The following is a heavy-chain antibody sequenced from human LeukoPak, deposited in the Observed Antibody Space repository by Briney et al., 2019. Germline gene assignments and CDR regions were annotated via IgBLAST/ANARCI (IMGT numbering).Heavy chain of an antibody. CDR2: ISSSSSTI. J-gene: IGHJ4*02. Sequence: GGSLRLSCAASEFTFSTYSMNWVRQASGKGLEWISFISSSSSTIYYADSVKGRFTVSRDNAKNSLYLQMNSLGAEDTAVYYCARDLTGYSTGWYVLYYFDYWGQGTLVTVFS. V-gene: IGHV3-48*04. D-gene: IGHD6-19*01. CDR3: ARDLTGYSTGWYVLYYFDY. CDR1: EFTFSTYS.